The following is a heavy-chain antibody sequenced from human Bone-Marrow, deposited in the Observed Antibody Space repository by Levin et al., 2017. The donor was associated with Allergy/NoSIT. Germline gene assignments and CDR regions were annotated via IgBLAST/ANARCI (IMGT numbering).Heavy chain of an antibody. Sequence: GGSLRLSCGASGFIFTKTWMSWVRQAPGKGLEWVGRIQTKTDGGTTDYAAPVKGRFIISRDDSKNTLYLQMNSLKTEDTAIYDCSTIREGTPDAFDIWGQGTMVTVSS. CDR3: STIREGTPDAFDI. CDR1: GFIFTKTW. D-gene: IGHD2-15*01. CDR2: IQTKTDGGTT. V-gene: IGHV3-15*01. J-gene: IGHJ3*02.